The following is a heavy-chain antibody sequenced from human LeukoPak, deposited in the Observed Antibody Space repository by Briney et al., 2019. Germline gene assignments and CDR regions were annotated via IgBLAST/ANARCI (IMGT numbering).Heavy chain of an antibody. V-gene: IGHV3-23*01. D-gene: IGHD3-22*01. Sequence: GGSLRLSCAASGFTFSSSAMSWVRQAPGKGLEWVSAISNNGGYTYYADSVQGRFTISRDNSKSTLCLQMNSLRAEDTAVYYCAKDRYYYDSSGYYYGGYYFDYWGQGTLVTVSS. CDR1: GFTFSSSA. CDR3: AKDRYYYDSSGYYYGGYYFDY. CDR2: ISNNGGYT. J-gene: IGHJ4*02.